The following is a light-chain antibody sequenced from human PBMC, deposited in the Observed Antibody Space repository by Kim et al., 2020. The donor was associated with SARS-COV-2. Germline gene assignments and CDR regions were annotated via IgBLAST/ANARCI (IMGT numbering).Light chain of an antibody. J-gene: IGLJ1*01. CDR3: SSYTSSSTLYV. CDR1: SSDVGGYNY. CDR2: DVS. V-gene: IGLV2-14*01. Sequence: QSALTQPASVSGSPGQSITISCTGTSSDVGGYNYVSWYQQHPGKAPKLMIYDVSKRPSGVSNRFSGSKSGNTASLTISGLQAEDEADYYCSSYTSSSTLYVFGTGTKVT.